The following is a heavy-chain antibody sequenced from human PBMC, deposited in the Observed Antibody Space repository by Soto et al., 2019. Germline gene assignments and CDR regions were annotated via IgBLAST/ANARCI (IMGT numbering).Heavy chain of an antibody. CDR2: IIPILGIA. Sequence: QVQLVQSGAEVKKPGSSVKVSCKASGGTFSRYTISWVRQAPGQGLEWMGRIIPILGIANYAQKFQGRVTITADKSTSTAYMELSSLRSEDTAVYYCARDYYGSGSYYIWGQGTLVTVSS. CDR1: GGTFSRYT. V-gene: IGHV1-69*08. CDR3: ARDYYGSGSYYI. D-gene: IGHD3-10*01. J-gene: IGHJ4*02.